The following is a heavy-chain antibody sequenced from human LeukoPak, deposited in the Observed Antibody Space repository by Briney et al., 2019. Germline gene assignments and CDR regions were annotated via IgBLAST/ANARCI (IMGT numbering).Heavy chain of an antibody. V-gene: IGHV1-24*01. Sequence: ASVNVSCKVSGYTLTELSKHWVRQAPGKGLEWMGGFDPEDGETIYAQKFQGRVTMTEDTSTDTAYMELSSLRSEDTAVYYCATHPRTWSIAATIYFDYWGQGTLVTVSS. CDR3: ATHPRTWSIAATIYFDY. J-gene: IGHJ4*02. CDR2: FDPEDGET. CDR1: GYTLTELS. D-gene: IGHD5-12*01.